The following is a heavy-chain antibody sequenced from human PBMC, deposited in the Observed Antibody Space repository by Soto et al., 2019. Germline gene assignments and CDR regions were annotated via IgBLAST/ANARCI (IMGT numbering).Heavy chain of an antibody. Sequence: SETLSLTCAVYGGSFSGYYWSWIRQPPGKGLEWIGEINHSGSTNYNPSLKSRVTISVDTSKNQFSLKLSSVTAADTAVYYCARDGNSSSSNYYYYGMDVWGQGTTVTVSS. CDR3: ARDGNSSSSNYYYYGMDV. V-gene: IGHV4-34*01. CDR1: GGSFSGYY. CDR2: INHSGST. J-gene: IGHJ6*02. D-gene: IGHD6-6*01.